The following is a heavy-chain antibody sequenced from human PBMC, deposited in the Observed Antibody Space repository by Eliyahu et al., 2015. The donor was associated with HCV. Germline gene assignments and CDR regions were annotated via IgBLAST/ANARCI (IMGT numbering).Heavy chain of an antibody. CDR1: GGSISSYY. CDR3: AGTYSSSWYNWFDP. J-gene: IGHJ5*02. D-gene: IGHD6-13*01. Sequence: QVQLQESGPGLVKPSETLSLTCTVSGGSISSYYWSWIRQPPGKGLEWIGYIYYSGSTNYNPSLKSRVTISVDTSKNQFSLKLSSVTAADTAVYYCAGTYSSSWYNWFDPWGQGTLVTVSS. CDR2: IYYSGST. V-gene: IGHV4-59*01.